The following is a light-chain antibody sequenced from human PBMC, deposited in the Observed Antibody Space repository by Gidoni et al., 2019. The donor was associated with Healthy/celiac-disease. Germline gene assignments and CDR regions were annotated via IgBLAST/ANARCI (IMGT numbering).Light chain of an antibody. Sequence: IVLTQSPATLSLSPGERATLSCRASQSVSSYLAWYQQKPGQAPRLLIYDASNRATGIPARFSGSGSGTDVTLTISSLEPEEFAVYYCQQRSNWPLTFGPGTKVDIK. V-gene: IGKV3-11*01. J-gene: IGKJ3*01. CDR2: DAS. CDR3: QQRSNWPLT. CDR1: QSVSSY.